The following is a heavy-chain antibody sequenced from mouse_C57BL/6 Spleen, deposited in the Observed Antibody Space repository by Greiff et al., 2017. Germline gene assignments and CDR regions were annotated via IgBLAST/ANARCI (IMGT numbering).Heavy chain of an antibody. Sequence: VQLQQSGAELVKPGASVKISCKASGYAFSSYWLNWVKQRPGKGLEWIGQIYPGDGDTNYHGKFKGKATLTADKSSITAYMQLSSLTSEDSAVYFCARGGYGSSYVWFAYWGQGTLVTVSA. J-gene: IGHJ3*01. CDR1: GYAFSSYW. D-gene: IGHD1-1*01. CDR2: IYPGDGDT. CDR3: ARGGYGSSYVWFAY. V-gene: IGHV1-80*01.